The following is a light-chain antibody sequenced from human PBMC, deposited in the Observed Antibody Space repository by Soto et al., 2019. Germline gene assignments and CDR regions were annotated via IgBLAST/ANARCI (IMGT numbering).Light chain of an antibody. V-gene: IGLV2-14*01. CDR1: SSDVGGYNY. J-gene: IGLJ2*01. Sequence: QSALTQPASVSGSPGQSITISCTGTSSDVGGYNYVSWYQQHPGKAPKLMIYDVSNRPSGVSNRFSGSKSGNTASLTISGLQPEEEADYYCSSYTRSSTSRVVFGGGTKVTVL. CDR2: DVS. CDR3: SSYTRSSTSRVV.